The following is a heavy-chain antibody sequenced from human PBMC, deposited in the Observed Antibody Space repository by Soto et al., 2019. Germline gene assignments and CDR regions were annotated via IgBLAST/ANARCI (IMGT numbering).Heavy chain of an antibody. CDR1: GFTFSSYG. D-gene: IGHD6-13*01. Sequence: QVQLVESGGGVVQPGRSLRLSCAASGFTFSSYGMHWVRQAPGKGLEWVAVISYDGSNKYYADSVKGRFTISRDNSKNTLYLQMNSLRAEDTAVYYCAKDAFKGPAAGILTDYWGQGTLVTVSS. CDR3: AKDAFKGPAAGILTDY. CDR2: ISYDGSNK. J-gene: IGHJ4*02. V-gene: IGHV3-30*18.